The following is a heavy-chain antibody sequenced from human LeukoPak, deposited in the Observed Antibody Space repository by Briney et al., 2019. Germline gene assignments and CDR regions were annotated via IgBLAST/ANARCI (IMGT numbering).Heavy chain of an antibody. CDR1: GFTFSSSA. CDR3: AKQLGYCSDGSCYFPY. J-gene: IGHJ4*02. CDR2: TSNNGGYT. V-gene: IGHV3-23*01. Sequence: GGSLRLSCAASGFTFSSSAMSWVRQAPGKGLEWVSATSNNGGYTYYADSVQGRFTISRDNSKSTLCLQMNSLRAEDTAVYYCAKQLGYCSDGSCYFPYWGQGTLVTVSS. D-gene: IGHD2-15*01.